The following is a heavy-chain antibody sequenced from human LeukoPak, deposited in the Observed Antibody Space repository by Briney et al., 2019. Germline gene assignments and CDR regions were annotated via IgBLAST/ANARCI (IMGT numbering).Heavy chain of an antibody. CDR3: VSADIWGNYRPDS. CDR2: IWYNGNTK. D-gene: IGHD3-16*02. Sequence: GGSLRLSCAASGFNIRSHGMHWVRQAPGKGLEWLAVIWYNGNTKYYADSVKGRFTVSRDDSQNTLHLQMDSLRAEDTAVYYCVSADIWGNYRPDSWANGALVVVSS. J-gene: IGHJ5*01. V-gene: IGHV3-33*01. CDR1: GFNIRSHG.